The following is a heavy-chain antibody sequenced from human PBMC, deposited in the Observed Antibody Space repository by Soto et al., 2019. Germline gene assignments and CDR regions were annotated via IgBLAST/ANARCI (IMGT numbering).Heavy chain of an antibody. Sequence: SETLSLTCTVPGGSISSYYWSWIRQPPGKGLEWIGYIYYSGSTNYNPSLKSRVTISVDTSKNQFSLKLSSVTAADTAVYYCARAGGLGYCISTSCRAGGMDVWGQGTTVTVSS. D-gene: IGHD2-2*01. CDR1: GGSISSYY. CDR3: ARAGGLGYCISTSCRAGGMDV. CDR2: IYYSGST. V-gene: IGHV4-59*01. J-gene: IGHJ6*01.